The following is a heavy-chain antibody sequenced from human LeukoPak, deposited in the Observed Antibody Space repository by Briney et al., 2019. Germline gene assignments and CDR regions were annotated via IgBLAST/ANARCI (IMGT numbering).Heavy chain of an antibody. CDR1: GFTFSSYS. Sequence: GGSLRLSCAASGFTFSSYSMNWVRQAPGKGLEWVSSISSSSSYIYYADSVKGRFTISRDNAKNSLYLQMNSLRAEDTAVYYCARDLPLANDAFDIWGQGTMVTVSS. V-gene: IGHV3-21*01. J-gene: IGHJ3*02. CDR3: ARDLPLANDAFDI. D-gene: IGHD3-3*02. CDR2: ISSSSSYI.